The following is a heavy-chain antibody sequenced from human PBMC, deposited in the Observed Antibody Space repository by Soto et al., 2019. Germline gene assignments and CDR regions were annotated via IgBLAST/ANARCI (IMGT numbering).Heavy chain of an antibody. Sequence: GGSLRLSCAASGFTFSSYAMHWVRQAPGKGLEWVAVISYDGSNKYYADSVKGRFTISRDNSKNTLYLQMNSLRAEDTAVYYCARDRGDIIVVVTPTLDFDYWGQGTLVTVSS. CDR2: ISYDGSNK. CDR3: ARDRGDIIVVVTPTLDFDY. D-gene: IGHD2-21*02. J-gene: IGHJ4*02. V-gene: IGHV3-30-3*01. CDR1: GFTFSSYA.